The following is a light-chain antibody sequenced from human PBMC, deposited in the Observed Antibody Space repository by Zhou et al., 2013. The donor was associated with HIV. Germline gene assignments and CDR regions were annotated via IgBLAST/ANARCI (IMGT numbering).Light chain of an antibody. CDR1: QSLLHSNGYKY. V-gene: IGKV2-28*01. CDR3: MQALQTPYT. Sequence: DIVMTQSPLSLPVTPGEPASISCRSSQSLLHSNGYKYLDWYLQKTRAVSTAPDLLGSNRASGVPDRFSGSGSGTDFTLKISRVVAEDAGVYFCMQALQTPYTFGQGTKLEIK. J-gene: IGKJ2*01. CDR2: GS.